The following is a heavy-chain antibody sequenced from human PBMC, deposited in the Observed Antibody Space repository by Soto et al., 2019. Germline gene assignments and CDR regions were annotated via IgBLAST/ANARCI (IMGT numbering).Heavy chain of an antibody. J-gene: IGHJ6*02. CDR2: ISAYNGNT. CDR3: ARDLGIPAPLGYYYGMDV. Sequence: GASVKVSCKASGYTFISYGISWVRQAPGQGLEWMGWISAYNGNTNYAQKFQGRVTMSTDTSTSTAYMELRSLRSDDTAVYSCARDLGIPAPLGYYYGMDVWGQGTTVTVSS. D-gene: IGHD6-13*01. CDR1: GYTFISYG. V-gene: IGHV1-18*01.